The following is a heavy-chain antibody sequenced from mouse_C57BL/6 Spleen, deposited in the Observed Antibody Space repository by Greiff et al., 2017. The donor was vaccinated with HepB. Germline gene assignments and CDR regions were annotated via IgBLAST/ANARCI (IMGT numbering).Heavy chain of an antibody. Sequence: EVQLVESGAELVRPGASVKLSCTASGFNIKDDYIHWVKQRPEQGLEWIGWIDPEIGNTKYAPKFQGKATITADTSSNTAYLQLSSLTSEDTAIYYCASGGTEDYWGQGTTLTVSS. J-gene: IGHJ2*01. CDR2: IDPEIGNT. CDR3: ASGGTEDY. CDR1: GFNIKDDY. V-gene: IGHV14-4*01.